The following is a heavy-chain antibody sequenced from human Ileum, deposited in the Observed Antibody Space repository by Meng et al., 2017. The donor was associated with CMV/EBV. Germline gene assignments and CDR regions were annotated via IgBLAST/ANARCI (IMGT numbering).Heavy chain of an antibody. D-gene: IGHD6-13*01. CDR2: IYYSGST. Sequence: LQRSVPGLLKPAQALSLTCSFSVGSISSGDSYWSWIRQPPGKGLEWIGYIYYSGSTYYNPSLKSRVTISVDTSKNQFSLKLSSVTAADTAVYYCAREIPSSSWYYLDYWGQGTLVTVSS. J-gene: IGHJ4*02. CDR1: VGSISSGDSY. CDR3: AREIPSSSWYYLDY. V-gene: IGHV4-30-4*08.